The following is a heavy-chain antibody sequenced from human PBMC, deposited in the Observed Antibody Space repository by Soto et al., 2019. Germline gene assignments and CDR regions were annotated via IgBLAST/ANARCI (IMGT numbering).Heavy chain of an antibody. CDR3: ARSVRATIVQPTAIGLHYYDCMDV. D-gene: IGHD1-26*01. CDR1: GFTFNTYN. CDR2: IITSSSYI. V-gene: IGHV3-21*01. Sequence: EVQLVESGGGLVEPGGSLRLSCVASGFTFNTYNMNWVRQAPGKGLEWVSSIITSSSYIYHADSLKGRFTISRDNDKNSLFLQMNSMRAEDTEVYYCARSVRATIVQPTAIGLHYYDCMDVWGQGTTVTVSS. J-gene: IGHJ6*02.